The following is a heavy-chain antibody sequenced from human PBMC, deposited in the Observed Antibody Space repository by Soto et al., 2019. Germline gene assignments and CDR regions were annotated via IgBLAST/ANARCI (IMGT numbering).Heavy chain of an antibody. CDR1: GFTLSDNY. V-gene: IGHV3-72*01. CDR3: ARWVSGSPDN. J-gene: IGHJ4*02. D-gene: IGHD1-26*01. CDR2: TKNKANRYTT. Sequence: EVQLVESGGGLVQPGGSLRLSCAASGFTLSDNYMDWVRQAPGKGLEWVGRTKNKANRYTTEYAASVNGRFTISRDDSKNLLYLQMNSLKTEDTAVFYCARWVSGSPDNWGQGTLVTVSS.